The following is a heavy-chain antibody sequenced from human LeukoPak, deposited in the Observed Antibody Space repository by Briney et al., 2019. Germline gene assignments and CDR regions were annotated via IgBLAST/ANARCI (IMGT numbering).Heavy chain of an antibody. CDR1: GFTFSSYW. J-gene: IGHJ5*02. D-gene: IGHD5-18*01. V-gene: IGHV3-7*01. Sequence: GGSLRLSCAASGFTFSSYWMSWVRQAPGEGLEWVANIKQDGSEKYYVDSVRGRFTISRDNAKNPLYLQVNSLRAEDTAVYYCARARGYSYGCWFDPWGQGTLVIVSS. CDR3: ARARGYSYGCWFDP. CDR2: IKQDGSEK.